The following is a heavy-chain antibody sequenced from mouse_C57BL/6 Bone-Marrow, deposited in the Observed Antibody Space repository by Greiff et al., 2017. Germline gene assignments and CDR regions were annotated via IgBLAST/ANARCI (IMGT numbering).Heavy chain of an antibody. Sequence: EVKVVESGGGLVKPGGSLKLSCAASGFTFSDYGMHWVRQAPEKGLEWVAYISSGSSTIYYADTVKGRFTISRDNAKNTLFLQMTSLRSEDTAMYYCARREDGYYCAMDYWGQGTSVTVSS. CDR3: ARREDGYYCAMDY. V-gene: IGHV5-17*01. CDR2: ISSGSSTI. CDR1: GFTFSDYG. D-gene: IGHD2-3*01. J-gene: IGHJ4*01.